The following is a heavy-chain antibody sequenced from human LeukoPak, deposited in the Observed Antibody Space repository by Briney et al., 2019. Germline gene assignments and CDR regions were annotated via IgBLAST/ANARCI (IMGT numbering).Heavy chain of an antibody. V-gene: IGHV3-30*02. D-gene: IGHD3-22*01. J-gene: IGHJ6*03. Sequence: GGSLRLSCAASGFTLSNYGMHWVRQAPGKGLEWVTFMRYDGTSKYYVDSLKGRFTISRDISKNTLYLQMNSLRPEDTAVYYCATDGYYYSSYYYMDVWGKRTTVTV. CDR1: GFTLSNYG. CDR2: MRYDGTSK. CDR3: ATDGYYYSSYYYMDV.